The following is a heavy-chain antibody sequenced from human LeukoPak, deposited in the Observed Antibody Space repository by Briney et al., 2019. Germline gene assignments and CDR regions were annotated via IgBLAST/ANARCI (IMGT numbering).Heavy chain of an antibody. CDR1: DGSFSGYH. J-gene: IGHJ4*02. CDR2: INHSGST. CDR3: ARVSRGNSVGGDY. Sequence: SETLSLTCDVYDGSFSGYHWSWIRQPPGKGLEWIGEINHSGSTNYNPSLKSRVTISIDTSKNQFSLKLSSVTAADTAMYYCARVSRGNSVGGDYWGQGTLVTVSS. D-gene: IGHD4-23*01. V-gene: IGHV4-34*01.